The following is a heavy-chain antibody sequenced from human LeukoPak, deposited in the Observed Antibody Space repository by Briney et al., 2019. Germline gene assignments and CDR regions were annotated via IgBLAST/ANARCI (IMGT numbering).Heavy chain of an antibody. V-gene: IGHV5-51*01. CDR1: AYSITSYW. CDR2: IYPGDSDT. CDR3: ARGSGSYHTAYMN. D-gene: IGHD1-26*01. Sequence: GESLKISCKASAYSITSYWIGWVRQMAGKSLEWMGIIYPGDSDTRYSPSFQGQVTISADKSLSTAYLQWSSLKASDTAMYYCARGSGSYHTAYMNWGQGSPVTVSS. J-gene: IGHJ4*02.